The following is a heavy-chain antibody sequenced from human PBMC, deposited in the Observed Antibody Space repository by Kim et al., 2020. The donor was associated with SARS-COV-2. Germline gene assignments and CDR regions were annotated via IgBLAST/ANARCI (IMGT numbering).Heavy chain of an antibody. V-gene: IGHV1-46*01. Sequence: ASVKVSCKASGYTFTSYYMHWVRQAPGQGLEWMGIINPSGGSTSYAQKFQGRVTMTRDTSTSTVYMELSSLRSEDTAVYYCARGKIAADYYYYYGMDVWGQGTTVTVSS. J-gene: IGHJ6*02. CDR2: INPSGGST. D-gene: IGHD6-6*01. CDR3: ARGKIAADYYYYYGMDV. CDR1: GYTFTSYY.